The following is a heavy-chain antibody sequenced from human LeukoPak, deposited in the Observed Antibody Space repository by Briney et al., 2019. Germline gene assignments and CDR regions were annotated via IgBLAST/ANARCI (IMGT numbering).Heavy chain of an antibody. CDR3: ARHGFRIVAQRWFDP. D-gene: IGHD6-6*01. J-gene: IGHJ5*02. V-gene: IGHV4-34*01. Sequence: SETLSLTCAVYGGSFSGYYWSWIRQPPGKGLGWIGEINHSGSTNYNPSLKSRVTISVDTSKNQFSLKLSSVTAADTAVYYCARHGFRIVAQRWFDPWGQGTLVTVSS. CDR2: INHSGST. CDR1: GGSFSGYY.